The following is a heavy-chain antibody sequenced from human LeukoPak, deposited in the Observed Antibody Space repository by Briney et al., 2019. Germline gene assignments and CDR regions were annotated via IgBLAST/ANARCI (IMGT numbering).Heavy chain of an antibody. CDR2: TYYRYKLYN. CDR3: ARGEAASRAFDY. J-gene: IGHJ4*02. V-gene: IGHV6-1*01. Sequence: SQTLSLTCAISGYSVPSNRVAWIWIRHSPSRALEWLGSTYYRYKLYNEYAVSVKRRITINPVTSKNQFAMQLNSVAPECTAVYYCARGEAASRAFDYWGQGTLVTVSS. D-gene: IGHD6-6*01. CDR1: GYSVPSNRVA.